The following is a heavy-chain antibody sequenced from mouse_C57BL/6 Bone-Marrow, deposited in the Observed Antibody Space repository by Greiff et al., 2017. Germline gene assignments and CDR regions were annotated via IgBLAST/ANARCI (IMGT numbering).Heavy chain of an antibody. CDR1: GYTFTEYT. D-gene: IGHD1-1*01. CDR2: FYPGSGSI. Sequence: VKLQESGAELVKPGASVKLSCKASGYTFTEYTIHWVKQRSGQGLEWIGWFYPGSGSIKYNEKFKDKDTLTADKSSSTVYMELSRLTSEDSAVYFCARHAYPNYYGAAWFAYWGQGTLVTVSA. V-gene: IGHV1-62-2*01. CDR3: ARHAYPNYYGAAWFAY. J-gene: IGHJ3*01.